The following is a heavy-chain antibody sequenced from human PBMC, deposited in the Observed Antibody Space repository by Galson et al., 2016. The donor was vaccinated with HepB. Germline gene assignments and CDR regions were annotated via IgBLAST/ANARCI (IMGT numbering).Heavy chain of an antibody. V-gene: IGHV3-30-3*01. CDR2: ISYDGNNK. D-gene: IGHD6-19*01. CDR3: AKSQPGYSSGWYTLPIDAFDI. Sequence: SLRLSCAASGFTFSSYAMHWVRQAPGKGLEWVAVISYDGNNKYFAGSVKGRFTISRDNSKNTLYLQMNSLRAEDTAVYYCAKSQPGYSSGWYTLPIDAFDIWGQGTMVTVSS. CDR1: GFTFSSYA. J-gene: IGHJ3*02.